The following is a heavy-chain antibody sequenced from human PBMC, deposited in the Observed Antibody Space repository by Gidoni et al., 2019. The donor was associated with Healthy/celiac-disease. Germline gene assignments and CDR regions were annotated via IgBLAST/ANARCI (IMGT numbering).Heavy chain of an antibody. CDR3: ARVLGSSWSPGMDV. J-gene: IGHJ6*02. V-gene: IGHV4-59*01. CDR2: IDYSAST. Sequence: QVQLPESVPGLVQPSAPLSLTFTVSGCSLSSYYWSWIRQPPGKGLDWIGYIDYSASTTYNPSLKSRVTISVDTSKNQFSLKLSSVTAADTAVYYCARVLGSSWSPGMDVWGQGTTVTVSS. D-gene: IGHD6-13*01. CDR1: GCSLSSYY.